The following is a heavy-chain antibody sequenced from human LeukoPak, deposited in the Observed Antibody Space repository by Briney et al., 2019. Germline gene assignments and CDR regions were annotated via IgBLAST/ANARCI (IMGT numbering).Heavy chain of an antibody. CDR1: GGSISSYY. Sequence: QTSETLSLTCTVSGGSISSYYWSWIRQPPGKGLEWVSGISGSGDSTYYADSVKSRFTISRDNSKNTLYLQMNSLRAEDTAVYYCARRSGIAVAGAFDYWGQGTLVTVSS. J-gene: IGHJ4*02. CDR3: ARRSGIAVAGAFDY. D-gene: IGHD6-19*01. V-gene: IGHV3-23*01. CDR2: ISGSGDST.